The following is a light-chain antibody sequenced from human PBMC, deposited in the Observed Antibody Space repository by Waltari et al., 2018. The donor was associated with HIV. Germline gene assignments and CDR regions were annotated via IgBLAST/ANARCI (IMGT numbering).Light chain of an antibody. CDR3: HSWDTNNVQV. CDR2: QDS. J-gene: IGLJ3*02. Sequence: SFELIQPPSVSVSPGQTAAITCSGATLGRNYACWSQQKPGPSPVLVISQDSKRPSGIPERFSGSKSGNTATLTISGTQAMDEADYYCHSWDTNNVQVFGGGTKLTVL. CDR1: TLGRNY. V-gene: IGLV3-1*01.